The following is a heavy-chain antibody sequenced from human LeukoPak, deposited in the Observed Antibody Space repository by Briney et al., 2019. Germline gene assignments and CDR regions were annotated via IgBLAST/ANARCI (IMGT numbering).Heavy chain of an antibody. CDR3: TTESGSSRFFDF. Sequence: PGGSLRLSYVVSGLTFSYHWKHWVRQPPGKGLVWVSRIYNDGSATTYADSVKGRFTISRDNAKNTLYLQMNSLRAEDTAVYYCTTESGSSRFFDFWGQGTPVTVSS. CDR1: GLTFSYHW. J-gene: IGHJ4*02. CDR2: IYNDGSAT. V-gene: IGHV3-74*01. D-gene: IGHD6-6*01.